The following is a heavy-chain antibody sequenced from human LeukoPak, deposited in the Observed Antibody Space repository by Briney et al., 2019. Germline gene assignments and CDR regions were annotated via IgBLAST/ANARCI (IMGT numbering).Heavy chain of an antibody. CDR1: GDSITNSNYY. Sequence: SQTLSLTXTVSGDSITNSNYYWTWIRQPAGKGLEWIGRIYTSGTTNYNPSLQSRVTISLDTSKNQFSLKLNSVTAADTAVYYCARELSYWGQGTLVTVSS. D-gene: IGHD2/OR15-2a*01. V-gene: IGHV4-61*02. CDR2: IYTSGTT. CDR3: ARELSY. J-gene: IGHJ4*02.